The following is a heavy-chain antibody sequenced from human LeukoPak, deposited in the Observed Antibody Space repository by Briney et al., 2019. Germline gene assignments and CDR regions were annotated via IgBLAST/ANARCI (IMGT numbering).Heavy chain of an antibody. CDR1: GFIVSNNY. J-gene: IGHJ4*02. CDR3: ARGCYYERSGYCPFDY. Sequence: GGSLRLSCAASGFIVSNNYMNWVRQAPGKGLEGVLIIYSGGGTYYADSVKGRFTISRDNSKNTLYLQMNSLRADDTAVYYCARGCYYERSGYCPFDYWGPGTLVTVSS. V-gene: IGHV3-53*01. CDR2: IYSGGGT. D-gene: IGHD3-22*01.